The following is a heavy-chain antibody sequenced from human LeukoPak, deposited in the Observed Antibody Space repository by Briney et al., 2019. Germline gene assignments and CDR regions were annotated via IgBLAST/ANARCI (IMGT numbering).Heavy chain of an antibody. CDR2: IYHSGST. V-gene: IGHV4-38-2*02. CDR3: ARGSLTRYYDILTGYWTSYYMDV. Sequence: SETLSLTCTVSGYSISSGYYWGWIRQPPGKGLEWIGSIYHSGSTYYNPSLKSRVTISVDTSKNQFSLKLSSVTAADTAVYYCARGSLTRYYDILTGYWTSYYMDVWGKGTTVTISS. D-gene: IGHD3-9*01. CDR1: GYSISSGYY. J-gene: IGHJ6*03.